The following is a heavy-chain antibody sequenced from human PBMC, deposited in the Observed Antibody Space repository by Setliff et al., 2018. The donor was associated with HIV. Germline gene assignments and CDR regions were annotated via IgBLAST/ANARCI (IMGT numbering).Heavy chain of an antibody. CDR2: IYYSGAT. CDR1: GGSINSGGYY. D-gene: IGHD1-1*01. V-gene: IGHV4-39*07. J-gene: IGHJ5*02. CDR3: ARLEDQLGPGWFAP. Sequence: PSETLSLTCTVSGGSINSGGYYWTWVRQHPGKGLQWIGSIYYSGATYYKPSLKSRLTIAIDTSKNQFSLKVNSVTAADTAVYYCARLEDQLGPGWFAPWGQGTLVTVSS.